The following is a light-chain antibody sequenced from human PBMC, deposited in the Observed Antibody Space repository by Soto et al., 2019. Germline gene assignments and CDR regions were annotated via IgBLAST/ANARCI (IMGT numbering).Light chain of an antibody. CDR1: QSISSY. CDR2: AAS. CDR3: QQTFSAPVT. J-gene: IGKJ2*01. V-gene: IGKV1-39*01. Sequence: DIQMTQSPSSLSASVGDRVTITCRASQSISSYLNWYQQKPGEAPQILIYAASTLQSGVPSRFSGRGSGPDFSLTISSLQPEDFATYYCQQTFSAPVTFGQGTRLEIK.